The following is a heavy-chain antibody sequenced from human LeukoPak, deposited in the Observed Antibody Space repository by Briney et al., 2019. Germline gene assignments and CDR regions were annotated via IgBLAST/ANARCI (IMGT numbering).Heavy chain of an antibody. CDR3: ARQETSSYNGAFNI. D-gene: IGHD1-26*01. V-gene: IGHV3-7*01. J-gene: IGHJ3*02. CDR2: IKKDGSEM. Sequence: HSGGSLRLSCAASGLIFSSYWMSWVRLAPGKGLEWVANIKKDGSEMYYVDSVKGRFTISRDNAKNSLYLQMNSLRADDTAVYHCARQETSSYNGAFNIWGQGTMVTVSS. CDR1: GLIFSSYW.